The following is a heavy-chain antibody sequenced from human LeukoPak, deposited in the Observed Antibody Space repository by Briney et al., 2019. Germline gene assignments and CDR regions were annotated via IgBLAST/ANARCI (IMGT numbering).Heavy chain of an antibody. D-gene: IGHD3-10*01. CDR3: ARGVLWFGETRGAFDY. CDR2: INHSGST. CDR1: GGSISSGSYY. J-gene: IGHJ4*02. Sequence: PSETLSLTCTVSGGSISSGSYYWSWIRQPAGKGLEWIGEINHSGSTNYNPSLKSRVTISVDTSKNQFSLKLSSVTAADTAVYYCARGVLWFGETRGAFDYWGQGTLVTVSS. V-gene: IGHV4-61*10.